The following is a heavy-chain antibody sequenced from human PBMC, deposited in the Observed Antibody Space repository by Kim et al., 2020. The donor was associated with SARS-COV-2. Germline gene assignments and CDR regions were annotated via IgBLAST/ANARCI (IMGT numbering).Heavy chain of an antibody. D-gene: IGHD2-21*01. J-gene: IGHJ4*02. CDR2: IYWGDDK. V-gene: IGHV2-5*02. CDR3: AHRGGGNCGGDRDNPSIAYFDN. Sequence: SGPTLVKPTQTLTLTCTFSGFSLSTSGVGVGWIRQPPGKALEWLALIYWGDDKRYSPSLKSRLTITKDTSKNQVVLTMTNMDPVDTATYYCAHRGGGNCGGDRDNPSIAYFDNWGQGALVTVSS. CDR1: GFSLSTSGVG.